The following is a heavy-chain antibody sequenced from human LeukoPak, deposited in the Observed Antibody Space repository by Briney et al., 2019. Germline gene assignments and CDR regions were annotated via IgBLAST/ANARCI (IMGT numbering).Heavy chain of an antibody. Sequence: PGGSLRLSCAASGLIFDKYGMSWVRQAPGKGLEWVSTSSAGGDSAFYADSVKGRFTISRDNSKNTLYLQMNSLRAEDTAVYYCAKGVAAAGRPFDYWGQGTLVSVSS. V-gene: IGHV3-23*01. CDR1: GLIFDKYG. CDR2: SSAGGDSA. J-gene: IGHJ4*02. D-gene: IGHD6-13*01. CDR3: AKGVAAAGRPFDY.